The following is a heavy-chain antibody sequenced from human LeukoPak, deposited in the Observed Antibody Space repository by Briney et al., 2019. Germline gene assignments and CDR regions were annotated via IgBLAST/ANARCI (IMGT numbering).Heavy chain of an antibody. V-gene: IGHV3-30*19. D-gene: IGHD6-19*01. CDR3: ARAPIAVAGEFDY. CDR2: ISYDGSNK. J-gene: IGHJ4*02. CDR1: GFTFSNYG. Sequence: PGGSLRLSCAASGFTFSNYGMHWVRQAPGKGLEWVAVISYDGSNKYYADSVKGRFTISRDNSKNTLYLQMNSLRAEDTAVYYCARAPIAVAGEFDYWGQGTLVTVSS.